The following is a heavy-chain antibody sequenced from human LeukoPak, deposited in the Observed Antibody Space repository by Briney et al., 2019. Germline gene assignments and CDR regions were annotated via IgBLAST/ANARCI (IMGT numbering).Heavy chain of an antibody. CDR2: ISSNGGST. V-gene: IGHV3-64*01. CDR1: GFTFSSYA. D-gene: IGHD3-3*01. J-gene: IGHJ4*02. Sequence: GGSLRLSCAASGFTFSSYAMHWVRQAPGKGLEYVSAISSNGGSTYYANSVKGRFTISRDNSKNTLYLQMNSLRAEDTAVYYCAKGSPPYYDFWSGYYGYYFDYWGQGTLVTVSS. CDR3: AKGSPPYYDFWSGYYGYYFDY.